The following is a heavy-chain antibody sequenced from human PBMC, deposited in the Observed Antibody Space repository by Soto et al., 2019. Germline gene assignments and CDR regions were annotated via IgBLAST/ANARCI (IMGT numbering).Heavy chain of an antibody. CDR2: INAGNGNT. CDR1: GYTFTSYA. D-gene: IGHD3-10*01. J-gene: IGHJ5*02. Sequence: QVQLVQSGAEVKKPGASVKVSCKASGYTFTSYAMHWVRQAPGQRLEWMGWINAGNGNTKYSQKFQGRVTITRDTSASTAYMELSSLRSEDTAVYYCARGPITMVQGVIRNFWFDPWGQGTLVTVSS. CDR3: ARGPITMVQGVIRNFWFDP. V-gene: IGHV1-3*01.